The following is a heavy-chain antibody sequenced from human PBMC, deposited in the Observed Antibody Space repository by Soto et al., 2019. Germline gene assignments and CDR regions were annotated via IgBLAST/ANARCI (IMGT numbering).Heavy chain of an antibody. CDR3: ARGGYFDSSNYLAY. Sequence: ASVKVSCKASGYTFTSYGINWVRQAPGRGLEWMGWINPGDGNTKYSQQFQGRVIIDRDTSASTAYMELSSLRSEDTAVYYCARGGYFDSSNYLAYWGLGTLVTVSS. V-gene: IGHV1-3*01. CDR2: INPGDGNT. D-gene: IGHD3-22*01. J-gene: IGHJ4*02. CDR1: GYTFTSYG.